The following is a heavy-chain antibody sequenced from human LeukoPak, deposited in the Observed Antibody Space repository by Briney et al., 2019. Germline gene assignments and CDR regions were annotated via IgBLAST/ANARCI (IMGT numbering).Heavy chain of an antibody. V-gene: IGHV4-59*01. CDR1: GGSINYYY. D-gene: IGHD3-10*01. Sequence: SETLSLTCSVSGGSINYYYWSWIRQPPGKGLEWIGYVYYSGSTNYNPSLKSRVTISVDTSKNQFSLKLSSVTAADTAVYYCARVRITMVRGVKRNWFDPWGQGTLVTVSS. J-gene: IGHJ5*02. CDR3: ARVRITMVRGVKRNWFDP. CDR2: VYYSGST.